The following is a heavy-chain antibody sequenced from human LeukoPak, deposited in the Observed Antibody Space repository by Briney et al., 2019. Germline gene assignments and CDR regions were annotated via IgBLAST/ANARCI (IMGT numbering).Heavy chain of an antibody. D-gene: IGHD3-10*01. V-gene: IGHV3-30*18. J-gene: IGHJ4*02. CDR1: GFTFSSYG. CDR3: AKGLLRDGSGSPHY. Sequence: GRSLRLSCAASGFTFSSYGMHWVRQAPGKGLEWVAVISYDGSNKYYADSVKGRFTISRDNSKNTLYLQMNSLRAEDTAVYYCAKGLLRDGSGSPHYWGQGTLVTVSS. CDR2: ISYDGSNK.